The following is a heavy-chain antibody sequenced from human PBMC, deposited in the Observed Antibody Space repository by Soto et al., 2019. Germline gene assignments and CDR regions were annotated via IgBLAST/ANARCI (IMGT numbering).Heavy chain of an antibody. CDR3: TTDQPYDFWSGYSSPYYFEY. CDR1: GFTFSNAW. CDR2: IKSKTDGGTT. V-gene: IGHV3-15*01. Sequence: PGGSLSLSCGASGFTFSNAWMSWVRQAPGKGLEWVGRIKSKTDGGTTDYAAPVKGRFTISRDDSKNTLYLQMNSLKTEDTAVYYCTTDQPYDFWSGYSSPYYFEYWGQGTLVTVSS. J-gene: IGHJ4*02. D-gene: IGHD3-3*01.